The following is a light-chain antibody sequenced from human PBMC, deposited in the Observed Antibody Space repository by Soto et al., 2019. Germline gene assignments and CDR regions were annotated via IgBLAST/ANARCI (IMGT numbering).Light chain of an antibody. CDR3: YQFTAWPPT. CDR1: QNVRAF. CDR2: GAS. V-gene: IGKV3-15*01. Sequence: EAVLTQSPATLSVYPGETVTLSCRASQNVRAFLAWSQQKPGQSPRLLIYGASTRATGCPARFSGSGSGTDFTLTISSLQSEDSAVYYCYQFTAWPPTFGQGTKVEI. J-gene: IGKJ1*01.